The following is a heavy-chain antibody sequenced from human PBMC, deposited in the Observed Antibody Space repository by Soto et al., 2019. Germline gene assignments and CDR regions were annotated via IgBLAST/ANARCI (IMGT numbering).Heavy chain of an antibody. J-gene: IGHJ6*02. Sequence: GGSLRLSCSASGFSFSNYAMHWVRQAPGKGPEYVAVINLYGSSTYYADSVKGRFTISRDNSKNTLYLQMSSLRTDDTAVYYCVKDRTLNRNYPGMDVWGQGTTVTVSS. CDR1: GFSFSNYA. V-gene: IGHV3-64D*08. CDR2: INLYGSST. CDR3: VKDRTLNRNYPGMDV. D-gene: IGHD3-22*01.